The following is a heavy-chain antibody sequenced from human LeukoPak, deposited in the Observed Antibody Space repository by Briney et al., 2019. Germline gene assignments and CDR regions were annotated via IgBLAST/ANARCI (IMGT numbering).Heavy chain of an antibody. CDR2: IIPILGIA. CDR1: GGTFSSYA. D-gene: IGHD2-2*01. CDR3: ARGGYCSSTSCPPLGY. Sequence: AASVKVSCKASGGTFSSYAISWVRQAPGQGLEWMGRIIPILGIANYAQKFQGRVTITADKSTSTAYMELSRLRSDDTAVYYCARGGYCSSTSCPPLGYWGQGTLVTVSS. J-gene: IGHJ4*02. V-gene: IGHV1-69*04.